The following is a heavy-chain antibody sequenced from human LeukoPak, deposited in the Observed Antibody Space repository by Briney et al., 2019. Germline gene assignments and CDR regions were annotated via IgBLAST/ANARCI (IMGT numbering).Heavy chain of an antibody. CDR3: AKAPVKSGWYLAGFYYFDY. Sequence: PGGSLRLSCAASGFTFSSYAMSWVRQAPGKGLEWVSAISGSGGSTYYAGSVKGRFTISRDNSKNTLYLQMNSLRAEDTAVYYCAKAPVKSGWYLAGFYYFDYWGQGTLVTVSS. CDR1: GFTFSSYA. CDR2: ISGSGGST. D-gene: IGHD6-19*01. J-gene: IGHJ4*02. V-gene: IGHV3-23*01.